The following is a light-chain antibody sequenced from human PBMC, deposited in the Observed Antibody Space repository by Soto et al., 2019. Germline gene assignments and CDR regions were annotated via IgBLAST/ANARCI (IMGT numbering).Light chain of an antibody. CDR2: EGS. Sequence: QSALTQPASVSGSPGQSITISCTGTSSDVGSYNLVSWYQQHPGKAPKLMIYEGSKRPSGVSNRFSGSKSGNTASLTISGLQAEDEADYYCSSYAGSTPLVFGGGTKLTVL. J-gene: IGLJ3*02. V-gene: IGLV2-23*01. CDR1: SSDVGSYNL. CDR3: SSYAGSTPLV.